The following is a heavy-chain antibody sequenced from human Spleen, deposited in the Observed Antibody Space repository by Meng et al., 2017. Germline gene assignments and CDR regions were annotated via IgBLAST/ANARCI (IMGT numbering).Heavy chain of an antibody. CDR2: INPSGGST. CDR1: GYTFTNYY. Sequence: ASVKVSCKASGYTFTNYYMHWVRQAPGQGLEWMGIINPSGGSTTYAQKFQGRVTITRDTSASTAYMELSSLRSEDTAVYYCARVNSSSWYLGNWFDPWGQGTLVTVSS. V-gene: IGHV1-46*01. J-gene: IGHJ5*02. D-gene: IGHD6-13*01. CDR3: ARVNSSSWYLGNWFDP.